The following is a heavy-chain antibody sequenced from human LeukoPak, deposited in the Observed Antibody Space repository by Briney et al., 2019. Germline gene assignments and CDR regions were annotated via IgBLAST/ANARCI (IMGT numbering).Heavy chain of an antibody. CDR1: GFTFSSYA. D-gene: IGHD6-19*01. CDR2: ISGSGGST. J-gene: IGHJ1*01. CDR3: AKGEEQWLVRYFQH. Sequence: GGSLRLSCAASGFTFSSYAMSWVRQAPGKGLEWVSAISGSGGSTYYADSVKGRFTISRGNSKNTLYLQMNSLRAEDTAVYYCAKGEEQWLVRYFQHWGQGTLVTVSS. V-gene: IGHV3-23*01.